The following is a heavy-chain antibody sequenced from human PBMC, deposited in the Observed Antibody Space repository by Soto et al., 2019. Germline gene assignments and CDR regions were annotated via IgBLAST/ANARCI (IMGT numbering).Heavy chain of an antibody. CDR1: GFTFSSYG. CDR3: AKEFELRGYYYYGMDV. J-gene: IGHJ6*02. Sequence: GGSLRLSCAASGFTFSSYGMHWVRQAPGKGLEWVAVISYDGSNKYYADSVKGRFTISRDNSKKTLYLQMNSLRAEDTAVYYCAKEFELRGYYYYGMDVWGQGTTVTVSS. D-gene: IGHD1-7*01. CDR2: ISYDGSNK. V-gene: IGHV3-30*18.